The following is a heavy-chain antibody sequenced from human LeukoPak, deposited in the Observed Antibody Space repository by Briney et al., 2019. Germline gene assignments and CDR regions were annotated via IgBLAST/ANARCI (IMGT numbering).Heavy chain of an antibody. CDR2: ISDSAGNT. J-gene: IGHJ6*02. D-gene: IGHD2-2*01. V-gene: IGHV3-23*01. Sequence: PGGSLRLSCAASGFTFSSYAMSWVRQAPGKGLEWVSAISDSAGNTFYADSVKGRFTISRDNSKNTLYLQMSSLRAEDTAVYYCAKLGYCSSTSCYYYQYYGMDVWGQGTTVTVSS. CDR1: GFTFSSYA. CDR3: AKLGYCSSTSCYYYQYYGMDV.